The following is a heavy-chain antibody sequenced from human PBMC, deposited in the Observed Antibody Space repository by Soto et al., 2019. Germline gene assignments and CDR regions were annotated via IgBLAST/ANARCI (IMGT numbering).Heavy chain of an antibody. D-gene: IGHD1-26*01. Sequence: QVQLVQSGAEVKKPGASVKVSCKASGYTFTSYGISWVRQAPGQGLEWMGWISAYNSNTNYAQKLQGRVTMTTDTSTSTAYMELRSLRSDDTAVYYCARGRPKCELIALGYYGMDVWGQGTTVTVSS. J-gene: IGHJ6*02. V-gene: IGHV1-18*04. CDR3: ARGRPKCELIALGYYGMDV. CDR1: GYTFTSYG. CDR2: ISAYNSNT.